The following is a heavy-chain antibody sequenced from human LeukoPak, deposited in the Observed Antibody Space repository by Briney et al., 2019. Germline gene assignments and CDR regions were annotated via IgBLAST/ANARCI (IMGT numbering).Heavy chain of an antibody. V-gene: IGHV3-11*06. CDR3: ARAVGDDYGDYYYYMDV. CDR1: GFTFSDYY. D-gene: IGHD4-17*01. Sequence: GGSLRLSCAASGFTFSDYYMSWIRQAPGKGLEWVSSISSSSSYIYYADSVKGRFTISRDNAKNSLYLQMNSLRAEDTAVYYCARAVGDDYGDYYYYMDVWGKGTTVTVSS. J-gene: IGHJ6*03. CDR2: ISSSSSYI.